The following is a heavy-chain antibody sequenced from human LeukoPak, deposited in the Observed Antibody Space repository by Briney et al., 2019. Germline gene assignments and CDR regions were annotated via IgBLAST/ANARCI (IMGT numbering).Heavy chain of an antibody. Sequence: ASVKVSCKASGNTFTSYDINWVRQATGQGLEWMGWMNPNSGNTGYAQKFQGRVTMTRNTSISTAYMELSSLRSEDTAVYYCAREGGSIDWFDPWGQGTLVTVSS. V-gene: IGHV1-8*01. J-gene: IGHJ5*02. CDR1: GNTFTSYD. CDR2: MNPNSGNT. CDR3: AREGGSIDWFDP. D-gene: IGHD3-16*01.